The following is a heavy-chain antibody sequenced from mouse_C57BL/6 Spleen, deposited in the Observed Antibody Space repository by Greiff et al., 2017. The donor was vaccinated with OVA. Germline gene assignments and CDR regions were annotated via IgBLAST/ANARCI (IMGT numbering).Heavy chain of an antibody. CDR3: ARRSSGAY. V-gene: IGHV1-61*01. D-gene: IGHD3-2*02. CDR2: IYPSDSET. CDR1: GYTFTSYW. J-gene: IGHJ3*01. Sequence: VQLQQPGAELVRPGSSVKLSCKASGYTFTSYWMDWVKQRPGQGLEWIGNIYPSDSETHYNQKFKDKATLTVDKSSSTAYVQLSSLTSEDSAVYYCARRSSGAYWGQGTLVTVSA.